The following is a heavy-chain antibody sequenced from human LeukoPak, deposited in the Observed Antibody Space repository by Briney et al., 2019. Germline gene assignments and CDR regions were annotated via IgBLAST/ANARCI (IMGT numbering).Heavy chain of an antibody. Sequence: ASVKVSCKASGGTFSSYAISWVRQAPGQGLEWMGGIIPIFGTANYAQKFQGRVTITADESTSTAYMELRSLRSDDTAVYYCARVAGIYYYGSGSYFFDPWGQGTLVTVSS. J-gene: IGHJ5*02. CDR2: IIPIFGTA. CDR3: ARVAGIYYYGSGSYFFDP. D-gene: IGHD3-10*01. V-gene: IGHV1-69*13. CDR1: GGTFSSYA.